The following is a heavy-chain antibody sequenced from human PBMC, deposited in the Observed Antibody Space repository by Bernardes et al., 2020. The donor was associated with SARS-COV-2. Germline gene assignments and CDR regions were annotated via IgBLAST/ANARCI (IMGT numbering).Heavy chain of an antibody. V-gene: IGHV3-23*01. Sequence: GWSLRLSCEASGFTFNSYAMNWVRQAPGKGLEWVSTILADGGRAYYADSVKGRFTISRDNSKNTLYLQMNSLRAEDTAVYYCAKRAYHYDSNGYYNDAFDIWGQGTQVTVSS. J-gene: IGHJ3*02. CDR2: ILADGGRA. CDR3: AKRAYHYDSNGYYNDAFDI. CDR1: GFTFNSYA. D-gene: IGHD3-22*01.